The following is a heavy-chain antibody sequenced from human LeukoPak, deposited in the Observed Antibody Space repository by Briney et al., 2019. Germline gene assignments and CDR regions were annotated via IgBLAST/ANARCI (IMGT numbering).Heavy chain of an antibody. CDR2: IIPIFGTA. J-gene: IGHJ4*02. CDR1: GGTFSSYA. D-gene: IGHD2-15*01. Sequence: SVKVSCKASGGTFSSYAISWVRQAPGQGLEWMGRIIPIFGTANYARKFQGRVTITTDESTSTAYMELSSLRSEDTAVYYCARERPREYCSGGSCPIDYWGQGTLVTVSS. CDR3: ARERPREYCSGGSCPIDY. V-gene: IGHV1-69*05.